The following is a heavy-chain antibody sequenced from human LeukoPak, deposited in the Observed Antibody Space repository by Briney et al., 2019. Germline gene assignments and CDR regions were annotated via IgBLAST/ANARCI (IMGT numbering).Heavy chain of an antibody. V-gene: IGHV4-34*01. CDR1: GGSFSGYY. CDR2: INHSGST. CDR3: ARHRYYYYMDV. Sequence: SETLSLTCAVYGGSFSGYYWSWIRKPPGKGLEWIGEINHSGSTNYNPSLKGRVTISVDTSKNQFSLKLSSVTAADTAVYYCARHRYYYYMDVWGKGTTVTISS. J-gene: IGHJ6*03.